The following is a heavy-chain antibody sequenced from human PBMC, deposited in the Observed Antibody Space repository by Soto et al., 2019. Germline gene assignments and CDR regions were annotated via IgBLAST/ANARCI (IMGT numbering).Heavy chain of an antibody. CDR3: ARDPGSSSWYAPHFDY. CDR1: GGAFSSYS. CDR2: IIPIFGTA. D-gene: IGHD6-13*01. J-gene: IGHJ4*02. Sequence: ASVKVSCKASGGAFSSYSISWVLQAPGQGLEWMGGIIPIFGTANYAQKFQGRVTITADESTSTAYMELSSLRSEDTAVYYCARDPGSSSWYAPHFDYWGQGTLVTVSS. V-gene: IGHV1-69*13.